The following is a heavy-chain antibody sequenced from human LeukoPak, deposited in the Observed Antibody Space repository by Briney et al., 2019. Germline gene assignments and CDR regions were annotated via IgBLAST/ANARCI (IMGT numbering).Heavy chain of an antibody. J-gene: IGHJ4*02. V-gene: IGHV6-1*01. CDR2: TYYRSKWYN. CDR1: GDSVSSNSAA. CDR3: ARGKYYYDSSGYPFDY. Sequence: SQTLSLTCAISGDSVSSNSAAWNWIRQSPSRGLEWLGRTYYRSKWYNDYAVSVKSRITINPDTSKNQFSLQLNSVTPEDTAVYYCARGKYYYDSSGYPFDYWGQGALVTVSS. D-gene: IGHD3-22*01.